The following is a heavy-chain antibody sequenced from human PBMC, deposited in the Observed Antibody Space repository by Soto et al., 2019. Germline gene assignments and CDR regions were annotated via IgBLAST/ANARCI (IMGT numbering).Heavy chain of an antibody. Sequence: GGSLRLSCAASGFTFGTYAMNWVRQAPGKGLEWVSTITDVGDPTYYADSVKGRFTISRDNSKNTLYLQMNSLRAEDTAVYYCAKRYYDSSGYRYFQHWGQGTLVTVSS. CDR1: GFTFGTYA. D-gene: IGHD3-22*01. CDR3: AKRYYDSSGYRYFQH. V-gene: IGHV3-23*01. J-gene: IGHJ1*01. CDR2: ITDVGDPT.